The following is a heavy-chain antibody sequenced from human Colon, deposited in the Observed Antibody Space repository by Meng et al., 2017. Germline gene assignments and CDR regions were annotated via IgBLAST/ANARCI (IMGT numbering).Heavy chain of an antibody. CDR2: INESGKT. V-gene: IGHV4-34*01. Sequence: SETLSLTCAVSGGPFSGYYWSWIRQSPGKGLEWVGEINESGKTNYAPSLESRVTISVNTSMNQVSLKVTSVTAADTAVYYCARGTRCLRRGNWFDPWGPGTLVTVSS. D-gene: IGHD1-26*01. CDR1: GGPFSGYY. CDR3: ARGTRCLRRGNWFDP. J-gene: IGHJ5*02.